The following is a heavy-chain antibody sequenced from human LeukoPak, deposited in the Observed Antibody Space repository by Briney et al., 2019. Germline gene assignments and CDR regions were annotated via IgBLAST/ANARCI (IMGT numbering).Heavy chain of an antibody. CDR3: ARDLSAIAAAGRPGY. D-gene: IGHD6-13*01. V-gene: IGHV3-30-3*01. J-gene: IGHJ4*02. Sequence: GGSLRLSCAASGFTFSDYTMHWVRQAPGKGLEWVAVISYDGSNKYYADSVKGRFTISRDNSKNTLYLQMNSLRAEDTAVYYCARDLSAIAAAGRPGYWGQGTLVTVSS. CDR2: ISYDGSNK. CDR1: GFTFSDYT.